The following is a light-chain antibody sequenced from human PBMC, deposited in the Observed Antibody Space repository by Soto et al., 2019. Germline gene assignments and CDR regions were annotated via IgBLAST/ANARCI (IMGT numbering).Light chain of an antibody. CDR2: WAS. J-gene: IGKJ2*03. CDR3: QQYYDTPQYS. Sequence: DIVMTQAPDSLAVSLGERATINCKTSQNVLYKSHNENSLAWFQQKPGQPPKLLIYWASTRQSGVPDRFTGSGSGSDYTLNISSLQAEDVEVYDYQQYYDTPQYSFGQGTKLEI. CDR1: QNVLYKSHNENS. V-gene: IGKV4-1*01.